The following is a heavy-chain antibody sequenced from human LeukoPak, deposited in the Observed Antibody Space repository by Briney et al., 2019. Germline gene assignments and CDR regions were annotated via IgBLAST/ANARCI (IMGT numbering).Heavy chain of an antibody. V-gene: IGHV1-69*02. CDR1: GGTFSSYS. D-gene: IGHD3-22*01. Sequence: SVKVSCKASGGTFSSYSITRLRQAPGQGLEWMGRIIPIFGIANYAQKFQGRVTIIADKSTSTAYMELSSLRSEDTAVYYCARGSGHDSSGYLVDYWGQGTLVTVSS. CDR2: IIPIFGIA. CDR3: ARGSGHDSSGYLVDY. J-gene: IGHJ4*02.